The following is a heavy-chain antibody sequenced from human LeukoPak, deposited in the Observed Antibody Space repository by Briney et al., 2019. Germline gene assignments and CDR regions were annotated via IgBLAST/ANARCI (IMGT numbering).Heavy chain of an antibody. Sequence: GGSLRLSCAASGFTFSSYWMTWVRQAPGKGLEWVANIKQDGSEKYYVDSVKGRFTISRDNSKNTVYVQMNSLRAEDTAVYYCARGAHYYDSSGYYREYWGQGTLVTVSS. D-gene: IGHD3-22*01. J-gene: IGHJ4*02. CDR2: IKQDGSEK. V-gene: IGHV3-7*04. CDR1: GFTFSSYW. CDR3: ARGAHYYDSSGYYREY.